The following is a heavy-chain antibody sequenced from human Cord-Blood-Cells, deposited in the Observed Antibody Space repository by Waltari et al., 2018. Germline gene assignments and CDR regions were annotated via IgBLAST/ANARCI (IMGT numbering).Heavy chain of an antibody. Sequence: EVQLVESGGGLVKPGGSLRLSCAASGFTFSSYSMNWVRQAPGKGLEWVSSISSSSSYIDDADAGKGRFTISRDNAKNSRYLQMNSLRAEDTAVYYCAREYSSSWYYYYYYMDVWGKGTTVTVSS. CDR3: AREYSSSWYYYYYYMDV. D-gene: IGHD6-13*01. J-gene: IGHJ6*03. CDR2: ISSSSSYI. V-gene: IGHV3-21*01. CDR1: GFTFSSYS.